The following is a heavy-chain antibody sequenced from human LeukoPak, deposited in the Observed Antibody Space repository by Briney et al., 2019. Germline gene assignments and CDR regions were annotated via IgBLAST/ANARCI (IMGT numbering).Heavy chain of an antibody. V-gene: IGHV1-24*01. CDR1: GYTLTELS. CDR3: AKNRGSSGADARPADF. CDR2: FDPEDGET. D-gene: IGHD5-12*01. Sequence: GASVKVSCKVSGYTLTELSMHWVRQAPGKGLEWMGGFDPEDGETIYAQKFQGRVTMTEDTSTDTAYMELSSLRSEDTAVYYCAKNRGSSGADARPADFWGQGTLVTVSS. J-gene: IGHJ4*02.